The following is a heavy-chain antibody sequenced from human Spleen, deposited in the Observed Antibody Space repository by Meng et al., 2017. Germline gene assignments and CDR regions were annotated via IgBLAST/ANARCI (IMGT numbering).Heavy chain of an antibody. V-gene: IGHV3-7*01. Sequence: GESLKISCAASGFTFSDHFMDWVRQAPGKGLEWVANIKQDGSEKYYVDSVKGRFTISRDNAKNSLYLQMNSLRAADTAVYYCARGYYDFWSGYSTYLLSYYYYGMDVWGQGTTVTVSS. CDR3: ARGYYDFWSGYSTYLLSYYYYGMDV. J-gene: IGHJ6*02. D-gene: IGHD3-3*01. CDR1: GFTFSDHF. CDR2: IKQDGSEK.